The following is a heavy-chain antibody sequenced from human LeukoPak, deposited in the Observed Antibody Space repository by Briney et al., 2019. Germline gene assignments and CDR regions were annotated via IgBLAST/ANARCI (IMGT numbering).Heavy chain of an antibody. CDR3: ARGELELPEAEWFDP. V-gene: IGHV4-38-2*02. CDR1: GYSISSDYY. Sequence: PSETLSLTCTVSGYSISSDYYWGWIWQPPGKGLEWIGTIYPSWNTYYTPSLKSRVTISVDTSKNQFSLKLTSVTAADTAVYYCARGELELPEAEWFDPWGQGTLVTVSS. D-gene: IGHD1-7*01. CDR2: IYPSWNT. J-gene: IGHJ5*02.